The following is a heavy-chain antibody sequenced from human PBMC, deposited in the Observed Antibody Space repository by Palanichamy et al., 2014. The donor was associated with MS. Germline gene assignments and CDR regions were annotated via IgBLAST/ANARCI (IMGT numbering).Heavy chain of an antibody. V-gene: IGHV1-2*04. D-gene: IGHD3-3*01. J-gene: IGHJ6*03. CDR1: GYTFTGYY. CDR3: ARGTPIFGVVIIGYYYMDV. Sequence: QLVSVWGVRWKKTWGPSVRVSCKASGYTFTGYYMHWVRQAPGQGLEWMGWINPNSGGTNYAQKFQGWVTMTRDTSISTAYMELSRLRSDDTAVYYCARGTPIFGVVIIGYYYMDVWGKGTTVTVSS. CDR2: INPNSGGT.